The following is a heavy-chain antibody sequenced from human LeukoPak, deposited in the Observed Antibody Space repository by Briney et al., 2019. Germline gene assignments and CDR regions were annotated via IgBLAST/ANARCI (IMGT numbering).Heavy chain of an antibody. D-gene: IGHD1-26*01. CDR1: GGSVSGSY. Sequence: SETLSLTCTVSGGSVSGSYWNWLRQPPGEGLEWIGYVSNSGSGSTKYNPSLESRVTMSVETSRNQFSLKLSSVTAADTAVYYCAKWNGGRYHFASWGQGTLVTVSS. V-gene: IGHV4-59*02. J-gene: IGHJ4*02. CDR2: VSNSGSGST. CDR3: AKWNGGRYHFAS.